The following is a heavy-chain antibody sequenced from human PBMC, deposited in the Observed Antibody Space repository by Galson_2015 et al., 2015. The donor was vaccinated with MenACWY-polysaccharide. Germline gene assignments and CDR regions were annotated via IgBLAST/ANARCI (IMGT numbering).Heavy chain of an antibody. Sequence: SLRLSCAASGFTFDDHTMHWVRHAPGRGLQWVSLISWDGSTAYYAGAVQGRFTISRDNGKNSLYLQMSSLRNEDTAFYFCARDNSGDYYDRSGYLDFWGQGTLVTVSS. V-gene: IGHV3-43*01. D-gene: IGHD3-22*01. CDR1: GFTFDDHT. CDR2: ISWDGSTA. CDR3: ARDNSGDYYDRSGYLDF. J-gene: IGHJ4*02.